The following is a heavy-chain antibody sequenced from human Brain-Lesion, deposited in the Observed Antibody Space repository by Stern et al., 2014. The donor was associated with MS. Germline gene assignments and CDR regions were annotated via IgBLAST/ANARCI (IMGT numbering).Heavy chain of an antibody. Sequence: QVQLAQSGAPAKKPRDSLKVTCKTSGSYITGYYIHWVRQTSPQRIEWMAWINPTTDGTKQVQKFQGRVSMSRATSICTRYVQLGSLTSDDTAVYYCARDQRGITIFGVVTDYYYLGMDVWGQGTTVTVSS. J-gene: IGHJ6*02. CDR1: GSYITGYY. CDR3: ARDQRGITIFGVVTDYYYLGMDV. V-gene: IGHV1-2*02. D-gene: IGHD3-3*01. CDR2: INPTTDGT.